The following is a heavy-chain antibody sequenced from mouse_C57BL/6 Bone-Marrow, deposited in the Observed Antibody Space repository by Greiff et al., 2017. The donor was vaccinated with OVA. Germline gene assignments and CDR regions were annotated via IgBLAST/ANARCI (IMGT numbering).Heavy chain of an antibody. D-gene: IGHD2-12*01. CDR3: ARENYSYFDY. J-gene: IGHJ2*01. CDR1: GYSITSGYY. Sequence: EVKLQESGPGLVKPSQSLSLTCSVTGYSITSGYYWNWIRQFPGNKLEWMGYISYDGSNNYNPSLKNRISITRDTSKNQFFLKLNSVTTEDTATYYCARENYSYFDYWGQGTTLTVSS. CDR2: ISYDGSN. V-gene: IGHV3-6*01.